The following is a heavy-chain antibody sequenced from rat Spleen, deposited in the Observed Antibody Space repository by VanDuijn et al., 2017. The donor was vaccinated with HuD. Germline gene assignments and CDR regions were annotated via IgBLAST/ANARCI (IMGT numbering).Heavy chain of an antibody. V-gene: IGHV2-47*01. Sequence: QVQLKESGPGLVQPSQTLSLTCTVSGLSLTSNSVSWIRQPPGKGLEWMGIIWSNGVTAYNSAIKSRLSISRDTSKSQVFLKMNSLQTEDTAIYYCTGRYGFNTGDVMDAWGQGASVTVSS. D-gene: IGHD1-6*01. CDR1: GLSLTSNS. CDR3: TGRYGFNTGDVMDA. CDR2: IWSNGVT. J-gene: IGHJ4*01.